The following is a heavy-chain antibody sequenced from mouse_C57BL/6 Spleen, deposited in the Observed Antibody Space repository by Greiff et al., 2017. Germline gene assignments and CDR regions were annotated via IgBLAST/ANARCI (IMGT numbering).Heavy chain of an antibody. D-gene: IGHD2-4*01. CDR1: GIDFSRYW. CDR2: INPDSSTI. V-gene: IGHV4-1*01. Sequence: EVKLLQSGGGLVQPGGSLKLSCAASGIDFSRYWMSWVRRAPGKGLEWIGEINPDSSTINYAPSLKDKFIISRDNAKNTLYLQMSKVRSEDTALYYCARRGYYYDYFYWYFDVWGTGTTVTVSS. J-gene: IGHJ1*03. CDR3: ARRGYYYDYFYWYFDV.